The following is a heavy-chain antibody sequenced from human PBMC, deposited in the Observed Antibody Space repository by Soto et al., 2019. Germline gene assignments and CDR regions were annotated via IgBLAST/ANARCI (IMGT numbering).Heavy chain of an antibody. CDR3: ARDLTGTSTPQGWFDP. V-gene: IGHV4-31*03. CDR1: GGSISSGGYY. D-gene: IGHD1-7*01. Sequence: PSETLSLTCTVSGGSISSGGYYWSWIRQHPGKGLEWIGYIYYSGSTYYNPSLKSRVTISVDTSKNQFSLKLSSVTAADTAVYYCARDLTGTSTPQGWFDPWGQGTLVTVSS. CDR2: IYYSGST. J-gene: IGHJ5*02.